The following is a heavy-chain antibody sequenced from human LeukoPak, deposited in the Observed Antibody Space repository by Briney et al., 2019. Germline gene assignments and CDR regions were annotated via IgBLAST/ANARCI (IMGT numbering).Heavy chain of an antibody. CDR1: GGSISSYY. V-gene: IGHV4-59*08. D-gene: IGHD4-23*01. CDR2: IYYSGST. Sequence: SETLSLTCTVSGGSISSYYWSWIRQPPGKGLEWIGYIYYSGSTNYNPSLTSRVTISVDTSKNQFSLKLSSVTAADTAVYYCARRIRFNYGGNSGYFDYWGQGTLVTVSS. J-gene: IGHJ4*02. CDR3: ARRIRFNYGGNSGYFDY.